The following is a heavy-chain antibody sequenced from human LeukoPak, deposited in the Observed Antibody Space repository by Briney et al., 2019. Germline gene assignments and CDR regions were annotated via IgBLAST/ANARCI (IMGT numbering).Heavy chain of an antibody. D-gene: IGHD2-21*02. J-gene: IGHJ4*02. CDR2: IKEDGSRK. V-gene: IGHV3-7*01. CDR3: ARDGVTSSVAY. Sequence: GGSLRLSCAASGFTFNNYWMSWVRQAPGKGLEWLANIKEDGSRKYHVDSVKGRFTISRDNAKKALFLQMNSLRAEDTAVYYCARDGVTSSVAYWGQGTLVTVSS. CDR1: GFTFNNYW.